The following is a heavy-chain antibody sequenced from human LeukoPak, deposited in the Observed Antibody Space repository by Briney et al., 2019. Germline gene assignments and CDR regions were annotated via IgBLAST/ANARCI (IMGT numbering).Heavy chain of an antibody. V-gene: IGHV3-30*18. CDR1: GFTFSSYG. Sequence: GGSLRLSCAASGFTFSSYGMHWARQAPGKGLEWVAVVSYDGSNKYYADSVKGRFTISRDNSKNTLYLQMNSLRAEDTAVYYCAKDEGPYCSGGSCIHLAYWGQGTLVTVSS. D-gene: IGHD2-15*01. CDR3: AKDEGPYCSGGSCIHLAY. J-gene: IGHJ4*02. CDR2: VSYDGSNK.